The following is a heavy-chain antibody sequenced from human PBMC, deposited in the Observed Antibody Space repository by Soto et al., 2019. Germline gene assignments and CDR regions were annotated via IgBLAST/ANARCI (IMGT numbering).Heavy chain of an antibody. J-gene: IGHJ4*02. CDR1: GGSISTVDYW. Sequence: QVQLQESGPGLVKPSQTLSLTCTVSGGSISTVDYWWSWIRQSPDTGLEWIGHIYDGGRTYNNPSLESRVIMSVDTSKSQLSLTLSSVSAADTAVYYCARGPSGDKVDSWGQGTLVTVSS. CDR2: IYDGGRT. CDR3: ARGPSGDKVDS. V-gene: IGHV4-30-4*01. D-gene: IGHD7-27*01.